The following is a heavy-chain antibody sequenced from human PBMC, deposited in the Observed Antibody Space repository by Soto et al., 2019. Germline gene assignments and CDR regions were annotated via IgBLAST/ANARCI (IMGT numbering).Heavy chain of an antibody. J-gene: IGHJ3*02. V-gene: IGHV5-51*01. D-gene: IGHD2-21*02. CDR1: GYSFTSYW. CDR3: ARHVAYCGGDCPLDAFDI. Sequence: RESLKISCKGSGYSFTSYWIGWVRQMPGKGLEWMGIIYPGDSDTRYSPSFQGQVTISADKSISTAYLQWSSLKASDTAMYYCARHVAYCGGDCPLDAFDIWGQGTMVTVSS. CDR2: IYPGDSDT.